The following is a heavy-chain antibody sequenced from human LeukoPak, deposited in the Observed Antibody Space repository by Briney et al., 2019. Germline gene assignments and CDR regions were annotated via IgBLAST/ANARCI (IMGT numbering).Heavy chain of an antibody. CDR2: ISYDGSNK. V-gene: IGHV3-30-3*01. D-gene: IGHD5-18*01. CDR1: GFTFSSYA. CDR3: ARADSAIASTLKE. J-gene: IGHJ4*02. Sequence: GGSLRLSCAASGFTFSSYAMHWVRQAPGKGLEWVAVISYDGSNKYYADSVKGRFTISRDNSKDTLYLQMNSLRDEDTAVYYCARADSAIASTLKEWGQGTLVTVSS.